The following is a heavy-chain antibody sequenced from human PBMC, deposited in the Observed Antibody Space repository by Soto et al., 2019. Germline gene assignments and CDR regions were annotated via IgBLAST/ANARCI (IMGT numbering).Heavy chain of an antibody. CDR2: INSDGSTT. J-gene: IGHJ4*02. V-gene: IGHV3-74*01. D-gene: IGHD4-17*01. CDR3: ARDRMTTVTTPGY. CDR1: GFTFSSDW. Sequence: GGSLRLSCAASGFTFSSDWMHWVRQGPGKGLVWVSRINSDGSTTSYADSVKGRFTISRDNAKNTLYLQMNSLRAEDTAVYYCARDRMTTVTTPGYWGQGTLVTVSS.